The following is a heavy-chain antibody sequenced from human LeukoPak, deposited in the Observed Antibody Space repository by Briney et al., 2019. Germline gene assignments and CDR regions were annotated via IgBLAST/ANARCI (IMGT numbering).Heavy chain of an antibody. CDR1: GLTFSSYS. J-gene: IGHJ4*02. CDR3: AKAASYSNTWCDY. V-gene: IGHV3-23*01. D-gene: IGHD6-13*01. CDR2: ISGGGGSR. Sequence: GGSLRLSCAASGLTFSSYSMTWVRRAPGKGLEWVSGISGGGGSRYYADSVKGRFTISRDSSKNTLYLQMNSLRAEDTAVYYCAKAASYSNTWCDYWGRGTLVTVSS.